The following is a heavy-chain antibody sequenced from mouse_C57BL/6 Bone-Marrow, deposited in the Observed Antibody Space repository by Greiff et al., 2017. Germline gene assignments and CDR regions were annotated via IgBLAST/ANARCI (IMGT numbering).Heavy chain of an antibody. J-gene: IGHJ2*01. CDR3: ARKTSYYSTYYFDY. CDR2: INPNNGGT. Sequence: EVQLQQSGPELVKPGASVKISCKASGYTFTDYYMNWVKQSHGKSLEWIGDINPNNGGTSYNQKFKGKATLTVDKSSSTAYMELRSLTSEDSAVYYCARKTSYYSTYYFDYWGQGTTLTVSS. V-gene: IGHV1-26*01. CDR1: GYTFTDYY. D-gene: IGHD2-5*01.